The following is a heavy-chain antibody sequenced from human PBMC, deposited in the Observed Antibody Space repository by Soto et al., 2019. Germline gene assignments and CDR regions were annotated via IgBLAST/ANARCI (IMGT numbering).Heavy chain of an antibody. CDR2: IYSGGST. D-gene: IGHD3-3*01. Sequence: GGSLSLSCAASGLTVSSNYMSWVRQAPGKGLEWVSVIYSGGSTYYADSVKGRFTISRDNSKNTLYLQMNSLRAEDTAVYYCAIAHSLGAGYYWGQGTLVTVSS. CDR3: AIAHSLGAGYY. V-gene: IGHV3-53*01. CDR1: GLTVSSNY. J-gene: IGHJ4*02.